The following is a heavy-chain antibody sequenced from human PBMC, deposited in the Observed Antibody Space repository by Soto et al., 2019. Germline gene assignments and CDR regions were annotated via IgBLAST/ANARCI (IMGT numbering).Heavy chain of an antibody. Sequence: PGGSLRLSCAASGFTFSSYWMHWVRQAPGKGLVWVSRINSDGSSTSYADPVKGRFTISRDNAKNTLYLQMNSLRAEDTAVYYCARDAYDFWSGYYVGWFDPWGQGTLVTVSS. CDR1: GFTFSSYW. CDR2: INSDGSST. D-gene: IGHD3-3*01. J-gene: IGHJ5*02. CDR3: ARDAYDFWSGYYVGWFDP. V-gene: IGHV3-74*01.